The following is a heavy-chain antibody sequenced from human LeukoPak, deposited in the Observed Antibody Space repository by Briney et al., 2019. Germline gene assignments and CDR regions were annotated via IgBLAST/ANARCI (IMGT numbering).Heavy chain of an antibody. CDR2: IYYSGNT. CDR1: GYSISSNNW. V-gene: IGHV4-28*01. D-gene: IGHD6-19*01. CDR3: ARNQAVAANRGAFDI. J-gene: IGHJ3*02. Sequence: SETLSLTCAVSGYSISSNNWQAWIRPPPGKGLEWIGYIYYSGNTYYNPYNPSLTSRVTMSVDTSKNQFSLKLDSVTEIDTAMYYCARNQAVAANRGAFDIWGQGKMVTVSS.